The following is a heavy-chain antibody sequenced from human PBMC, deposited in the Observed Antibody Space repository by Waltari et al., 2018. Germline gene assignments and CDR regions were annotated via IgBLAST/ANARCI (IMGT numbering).Heavy chain of an antibody. CDR2: ITWDGGDT. CDR3: ARIQFYDNNDYRYFDY. J-gene: IGHJ4*02. V-gene: IGHV3-20*04. Sequence: EVHLVDSGGGVVRPGGSLRVCCVSSGFHFYDSAVRWVRQVPGKGLEWVSGITWDGGDTGYADFVKGRFTISRDNAKNSLFLQMDSLRAEDTALYFCARIQFYDNNDYRYFDYWGQGTLVTVSS. CDR1: GFHFYDSA. D-gene: IGHD3-22*01.